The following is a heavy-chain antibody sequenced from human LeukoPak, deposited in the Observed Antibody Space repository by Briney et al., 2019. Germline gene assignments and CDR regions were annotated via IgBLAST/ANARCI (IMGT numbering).Heavy chain of an antibody. D-gene: IGHD2-8*01. Sequence: GGSLRLSCAASRFSFSSYGMHWVRQAPGKGLEWVAYLQYDRTNVQYADSVRGRFTISRDNSKNILCLQMNSLRAEDTAVYYCAKDRCSNGIGCLYYYMDVWGKGTMVTISS. CDR3: AKDRCSNGIGCLYYYMDV. CDR1: RFSFSSYG. CDR2: LQYDRTNV. J-gene: IGHJ6*03. V-gene: IGHV3-30*02.